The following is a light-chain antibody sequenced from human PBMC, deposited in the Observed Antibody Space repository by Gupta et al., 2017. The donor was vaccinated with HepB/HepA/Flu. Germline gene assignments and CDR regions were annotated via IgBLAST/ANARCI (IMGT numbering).Light chain of an antibody. V-gene: IGKV1-33*01. CDR3: QQCDSLPIT. CDR1: EDIDIY. Sequence: DIQLTQSPSSMSTSIGDRVTITCQASEDIDIYLSWYQQKPGKAPKLLIYDASNLEVGVPSRFSGSGSGTEFSFTISSLQPEDIAIYYCQQCDSLPITFGQGTRLDIK. CDR2: DAS. J-gene: IGKJ5*01.